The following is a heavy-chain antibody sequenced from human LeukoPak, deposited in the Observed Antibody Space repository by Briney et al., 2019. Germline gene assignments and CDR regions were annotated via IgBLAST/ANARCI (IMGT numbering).Heavy chain of an antibody. D-gene: IGHD6-19*01. CDR1: GGSISSYY. J-gene: IGHJ6*02. CDR2: IYYSGST. CDR3: ARPPKGYSSQDV. V-gene: IGHV4-59*08. Sequence: ASETLSLTCTVSGGSISSYYWSWIRQPPGKGLEWIGYIYYSGSTNYNPSLKSRVTISVDTSKNQFSLKLSSVTAADTAVYYCARPPKGYSSQDVWGQGTTVTVSS.